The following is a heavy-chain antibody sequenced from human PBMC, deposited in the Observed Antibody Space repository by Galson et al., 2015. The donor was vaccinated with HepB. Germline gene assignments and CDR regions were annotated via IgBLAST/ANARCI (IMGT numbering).Heavy chain of an antibody. D-gene: IGHD7-27*01. V-gene: IGHV1-8*01. CDR2: VNPNSGDT. J-gene: IGHJ3*02. CDR1: GYTFTSYD. Sequence: SVKVSCKASGYTFTSYDIKWVRQASGHGLEWMGWVNPNSGDTGYAQKFQGRVTMTRNTSINTAYMELSSLRSEDTAVYYCARVPTSNWGDGFDIWGQGTMVTVSA. CDR3: ARVPTSNWGDGFDI.